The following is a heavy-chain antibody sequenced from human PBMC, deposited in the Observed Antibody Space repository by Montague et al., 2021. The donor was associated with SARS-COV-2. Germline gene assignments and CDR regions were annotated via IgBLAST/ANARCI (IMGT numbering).Heavy chain of an antibody. Sequence: SETLPLTSILSGSSVRSYYWSWIRQPPGKGLEWIGYIYDSGSTNYNPSLKSRVTISVDTSKNQFSLKLSSVTAADTAVYYCARENTVTTFGGPYYIDSWGQGTLVTGSA. CDR2: IYDSGST. V-gene: IGHV4-59*02. CDR1: GSSVRSYY. J-gene: IGHJ4*02. CDR3: ARENTVTTFGGPYYIDS. D-gene: IGHD4-17*01.